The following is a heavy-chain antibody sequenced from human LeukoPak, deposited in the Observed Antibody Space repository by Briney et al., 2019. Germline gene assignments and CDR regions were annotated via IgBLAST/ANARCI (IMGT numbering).Heavy chain of an antibody. V-gene: IGHV1-69*06. Sequence: SVKVSCKASGGTFSSYAISWVRQAPGQGLEWMGGIIPIFGTANYAQKFQGRVTITADKSTSTAYMELSSLRSEDTAVYYCAKSLYYDILTGYPSIDYWGQGTQVTVSS. CDR1: GGTFSSYA. J-gene: IGHJ4*02. CDR2: IIPIFGTA. D-gene: IGHD3-9*01. CDR3: AKSLYYDILTGYPSIDY.